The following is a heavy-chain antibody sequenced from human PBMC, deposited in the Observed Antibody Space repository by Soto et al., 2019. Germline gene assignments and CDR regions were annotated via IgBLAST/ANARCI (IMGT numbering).Heavy chain of an antibody. Sequence: ASVKVSCKASGYTFTSYGISWVRQAPGQGLEWMGWISAYNGNTNYAQKIQGRVTMTTDTSTSTAYMELRSLRSDDTALYYCARDGTYYGSGSYYNPFDYWGQGTLVTVSS. CDR1: GYTFTSYG. J-gene: IGHJ4*02. CDR2: ISAYNGNT. V-gene: IGHV1-18*01. CDR3: ARDGTYYGSGSYYNPFDY. D-gene: IGHD3-10*01.